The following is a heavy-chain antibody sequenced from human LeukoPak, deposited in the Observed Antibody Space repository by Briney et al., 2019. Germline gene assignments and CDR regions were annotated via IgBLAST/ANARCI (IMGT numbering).Heavy chain of an antibody. D-gene: IGHD3-10*01. CDR3: ARDRGAAAGHDAFDI. V-gene: IGHV1-2*02. Sequence: ASVTVSCKGSGYTFTGYYIHWVRQAPGQGLEWMGWISPNSGAIKYAQKFQGRVTMTRDKSISTVYMELDTVTSDDTAVFYCARDRGAAAGHDAFDIWGQGTMVTVSS. CDR1: GYTFTGYY. CDR2: ISPNSGAI. J-gene: IGHJ3*02.